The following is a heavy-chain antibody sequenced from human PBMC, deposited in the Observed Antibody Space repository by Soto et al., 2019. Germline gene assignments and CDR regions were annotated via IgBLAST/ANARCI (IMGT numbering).Heavy chain of an antibody. J-gene: IGHJ4*02. CDR2: IYYSGST. Sequence: SETLSLTCTVSGGSISSYYGGWFRQPPGKGLEWIGYIYYSGSTTYHPSLKSRVTISVDTSKNQFSLNLTSVTAADSAVYYCARLGGYYQAFDQWGQGSLVTVS. CDR1: GGSISSYY. CDR3: ARLGGYYQAFDQ. D-gene: IGHD3-22*01. V-gene: IGHV4-59*08.